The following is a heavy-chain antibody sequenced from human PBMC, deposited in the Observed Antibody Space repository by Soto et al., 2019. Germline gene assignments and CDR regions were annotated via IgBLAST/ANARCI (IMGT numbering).Heavy chain of an antibody. Sequence: QVQLQESGPGLVKSSQTLSLTCTVSGGSISSDGNYWSWIRQHPGKGLEWIGYIYYSGSTYYNPSPKSQFIISVDTSKNQCPLKLNSVTAADTAVYYCARARMVRGIIYYYGMDVWGQGTTVTVSS. CDR1: GGSISSDGNY. CDR2: IYYSGST. V-gene: IGHV4-31*01. J-gene: IGHJ6*02. CDR3: ARARMVRGIIYYYGMDV. D-gene: IGHD3-10*01.